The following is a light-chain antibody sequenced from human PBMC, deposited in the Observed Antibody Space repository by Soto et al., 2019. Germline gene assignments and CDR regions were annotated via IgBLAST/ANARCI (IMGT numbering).Light chain of an antibody. CDR1: QNVDTN. CDR3: QQYNNWPPWT. J-gene: IGKJ1*01. CDR2: SAS. V-gene: IGKV3-15*01. Sequence: EVVMTQSPATLSVSPGETATLSCRASQNVDTNLAWYQQKPGQAPRLLIYSASTRAASFPDRFSGSGSGTEFTLTINSLQSEDFAVYYCQQYNNWPPWTFGQGTKVDI.